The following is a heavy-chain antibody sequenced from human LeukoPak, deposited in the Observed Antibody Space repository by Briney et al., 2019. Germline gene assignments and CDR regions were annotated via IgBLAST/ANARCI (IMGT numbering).Heavy chain of an antibody. Sequence: SQTLSLTCAISGDSVSSNSAAWNWIRQSPSRGLEWLGRTYYRSKWYNDYAVSVKSRITINPDTSKTQFSLQLNSVTPEDTAVYYCASLYDSSGYFDYWGQGTLVTVSS. CDR2: TYYRSKWYN. V-gene: IGHV6-1*01. CDR1: GDSVSSNSAA. D-gene: IGHD3-22*01. CDR3: ASLYDSSGYFDY. J-gene: IGHJ4*02.